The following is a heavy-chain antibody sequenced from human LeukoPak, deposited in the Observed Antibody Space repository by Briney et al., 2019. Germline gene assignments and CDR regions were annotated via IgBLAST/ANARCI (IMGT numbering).Heavy chain of an antibody. V-gene: IGHV4-30-4*08. J-gene: IGHJ4*02. CDR2: IYYSGST. D-gene: IGHD3-22*01. Sequence: SQTLSLTCTVSGGSLSSGDYYWSWIRQPPGKGLEWIGYIYYSGSTYYNPSLKSRVTQSLDTSNNQFSLKLSSVTAADTAVYYCARSGYSLLYYFDYWGQGTLVTVSS. CDR3: ARSGYSLLYYFDY. CDR1: GGSLSSGDYY.